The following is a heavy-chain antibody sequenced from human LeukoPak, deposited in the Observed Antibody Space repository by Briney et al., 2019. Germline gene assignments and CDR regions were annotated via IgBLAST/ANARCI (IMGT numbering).Heavy chain of an antibody. J-gene: IGHJ4*02. Sequence: PGGSLRLSCAASGFTFSSYSMNWVRQAPGKGLEWVAFIRYDGSNKYYGDSVKGRFTISRDNSKNTLYLQMNSLRTEDTAVYYCATDRGYYTSGSYYLDYWGQGTLVTVSS. D-gene: IGHD3-10*01. CDR2: IRYDGSNK. V-gene: IGHV3-30*02. CDR3: ATDRGYYTSGSYYLDY. CDR1: GFTFSSYS.